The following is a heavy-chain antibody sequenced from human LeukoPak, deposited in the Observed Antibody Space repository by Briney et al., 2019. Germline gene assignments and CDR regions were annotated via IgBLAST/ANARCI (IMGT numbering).Heavy chain of an antibody. J-gene: IGHJ5*02. V-gene: IGHV4-34*01. D-gene: IGHD1-1*01. Sequence: SETLSLTCAVYGGSFSGYYWTLIRQTPGKGVEWIGEISHTGLTGSNPSLKSRVTIFVDSSKKQFSLRMTSVTAADTGVYYCTRVPDITARPCDTWGPGTLVTVSS. CDR2: ISHTGLT. CDR3: TRVPDITARPCDT. CDR1: GGSFSGYY.